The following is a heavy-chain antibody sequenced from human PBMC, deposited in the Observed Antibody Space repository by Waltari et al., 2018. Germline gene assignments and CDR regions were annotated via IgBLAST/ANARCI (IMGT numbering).Heavy chain of an antibody. Sequence: QVQLVQSGAEVKKPGASVKVSCKASGYTFTSYDINWVRQATGQGLEWMGWMNPNSGNTGYVQKFQGRVTITRNTSISTAYMELSSLRSEDTAVYYCARRGYSYGYYYYGMDVWGQGTTVTVSS. V-gene: IGHV1-8*03. CDR1: GYTFTSYD. CDR3: ARRGYSYGYYYYGMDV. CDR2: MNPNSGNT. J-gene: IGHJ6*02. D-gene: IGHD5-18*01.